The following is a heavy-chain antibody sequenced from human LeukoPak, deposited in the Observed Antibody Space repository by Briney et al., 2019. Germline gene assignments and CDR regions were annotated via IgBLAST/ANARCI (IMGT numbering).Heavy chain of an antibody. J-gene: IGHJ4*02. Sequence: PGRSLRLSCAAAGCTFGDYAMHWVRQAPGKGLEWVSGISWNSDTIAYADSVKGRFTISRDTAKNSLYLQMNSLSPEDTALYYCAKVGGLGSFYRSPYFAFWGQGNLVTVSS. CDR2: ISWNSDTI. D-gene: IGHD3-10*01. CDR1: GCTFGDYA. CDR3: AKVGGLGSFYRSPYFAF. V-gene: IGHV3-9*01.